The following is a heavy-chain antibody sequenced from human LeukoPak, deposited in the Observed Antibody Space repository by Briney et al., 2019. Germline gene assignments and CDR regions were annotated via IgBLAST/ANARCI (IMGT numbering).Heavy chain of an antibody. J-gene: IGHJ3*02. D-gene: IGHD6-13*01. Sequence: GGSLRLSCAASGFTFDDFAMSWVRQVPGKGLEWVSGINWNGGSTGYADSVKGQFTISRDNAKNSLHLQMNSLRAGDTALYYCARDLGIAAAGTAYDAFDIWGQGTMVTVSS. CDR1: GFTFDDFA. CDR2: INWNGGST. CDR3: ARDLGIAAAGTAYDAFDI. V-gene: IGHV3-20*04.